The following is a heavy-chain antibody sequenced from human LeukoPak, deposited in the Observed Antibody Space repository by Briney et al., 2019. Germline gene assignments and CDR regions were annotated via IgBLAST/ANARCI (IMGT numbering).Heavy chain of an antibody. CDR1: GYIFTSYG. D-gene: IGHD3-22*01. CDR2: SSVYNGNT. V-gene: IGHV1-18*01. J-gene: IGHJ4*02. CDR3: ARGMVTAYYYDSSGYYPNDY. Sequence: ASVKVSCKASGYIFTSYGVTWVREAPGQGLEWKGWSSVYNGNTNYAQKLQGRVTMTTDISTSTAYMELRSLRSGDTAVYYCARGMVTAYYYDSSGYYPNDYWGQGTLVTVSS.